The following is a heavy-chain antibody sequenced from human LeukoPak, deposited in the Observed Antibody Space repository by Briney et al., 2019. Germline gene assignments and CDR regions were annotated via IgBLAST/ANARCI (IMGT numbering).Heavy chain of an antibody. V-gene: IGHV1-69*04. CDR3: AKGGRITMVRGVIDY. D-gene: IGHD3-10*01. Sequence: GTSVKVSCKASGYTFTSYDINWVRQATGQGLEWMGRIIPILGITNYAQKFQGRVTITADKSTNTAYMELSNLRSEDTAVYYCAKGGRITMVRGVIDYWGQGTLVTVSS. J-gene: IGHJ4*02. CDR2: IIPILGIT. CDR1: GYTFTSYD.